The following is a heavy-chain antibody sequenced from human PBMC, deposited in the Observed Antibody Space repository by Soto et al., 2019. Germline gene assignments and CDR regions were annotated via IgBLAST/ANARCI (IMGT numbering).Heavy chain of an antibody. CDR2: ITTTGSDM. Sequence: GGSLRLSCVASGFTFSSYNMDWVRQAPGKGLEWVSFITTTGSDMYYPDSVKGRFTISRDNARNSLYLQMNSLRAEDTAVYYCAKRSSSSTFDYWGQGTLVTVSS. D-gene: IGHD6-6*01. J-gene: IGHJ4*02. CDR3: AKRSSSSTFDY. V-gene: IGHV3-48*01. CDR1: GFTFSSYN.